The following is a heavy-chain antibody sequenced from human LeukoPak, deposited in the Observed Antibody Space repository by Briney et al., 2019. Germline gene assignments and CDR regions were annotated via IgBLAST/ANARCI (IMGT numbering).Heavy chain of an antibody. CDR1: GGSINSHY. V-gene: IGHV4-59*11. J-gene: IGHJ4*02. CDR3: AIVDTAMVLDY. D-gene: IGHD5-18*01. Sequence: PSETLSLTCSVSGGSINSHYWSWIRQPPGKRLEWIGYIFNTGNTNYNPSLASRVTMSVDTSRAQFFLRLSPVTAADTAVYYCAIVDTAMVLDYWGQGTLVTVSS. CDR2: IFNTGNT.